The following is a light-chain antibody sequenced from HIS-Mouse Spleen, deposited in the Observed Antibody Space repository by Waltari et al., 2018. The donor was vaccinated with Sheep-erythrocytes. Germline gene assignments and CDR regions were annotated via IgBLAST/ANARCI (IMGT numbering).Light chain of an antibody. CDR2: DVS. J-gene: IGLJ3*02. Sequence: QSALTQPASVSGSPGQSITISCTGTSSDVGGYNYVSWYQQHPGKAPKLMIYDVSNRPSGFSNGFSGAKSGNTASLPISGLQAEDEAYYYCSSYTSSSTWVFGGGTKLTVL. V-gene: IGLV2-14*03. CDR3: SSYTSSSTWV. CDR1: SSDVGGYNY.